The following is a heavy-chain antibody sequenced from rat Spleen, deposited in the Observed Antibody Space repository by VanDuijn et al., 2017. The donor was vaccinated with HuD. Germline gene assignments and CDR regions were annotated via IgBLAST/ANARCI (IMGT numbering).Heavy chain of an antibody. J-gene: IGHJ2*01. V-gene: IGHV3-1*01. D-gene: IGHD1-11*01. CDR2: IDYSGRT. CDR1: GYSITSNY. CDR3: ARWVYYFDY. Sequence: EVQLQESGPGLVKPSQSLSLTCSVTGYSITSNYWGWIRKFPGNKMEWMGYIDYSGRTSYNPSLKSRISITRDTSKNQFFLQLTSVTTEDTATYYCARWVYYFDYWGQGVMVTVSS.